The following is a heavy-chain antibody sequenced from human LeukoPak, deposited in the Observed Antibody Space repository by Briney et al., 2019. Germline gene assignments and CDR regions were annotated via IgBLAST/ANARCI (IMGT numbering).Heavy chain of an antibody. Sequence: GGSLRLSCAASGFIFDRYVMSWVRQAPGKGLEWVSGISGNGGTTYYPDSVKGRFTISRDNSRNTLYLQMDSLRGDDTAVYYCAKDRIGCSGDCFSDTETFQNWGQGILVTVSS. CDR3: AKDRIGCSGDCFSDTETFQN. D-gene: IGHD2-21*02. J-gene: IGHJ1*01. CDR1: GFIFDRYV. V-gene: IGHV3-23*01. CDR2: ISGNGGTT.